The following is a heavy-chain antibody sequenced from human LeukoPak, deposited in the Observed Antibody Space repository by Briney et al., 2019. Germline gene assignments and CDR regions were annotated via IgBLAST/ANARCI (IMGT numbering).Heavy chain of an antibody. CDR1: GFTFSSYS. J-gene: IGHJ4*02. V-gene: IGHV3-7*01. D-gene: IGHD3-10*01. Sequence: PGGSLRLSCAASGFTFSSYSMSWVRQAPGKGLEWVANIKHDGSGMSYVDSVKGRFTISRDNAKDSLYLQMNSLRAEDTAIYYCARVEFGEYNYYFGSWGQGTLVTVS. CDR3: ARVEFGEYNYYFGS. CDR2: IKHDGSGM.